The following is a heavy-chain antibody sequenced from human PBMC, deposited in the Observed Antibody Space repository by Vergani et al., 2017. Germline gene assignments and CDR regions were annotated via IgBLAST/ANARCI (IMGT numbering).Heavy chain of an antibody. D-gene: IGHD1-26*01. CDR2: IYYSGST. V-gene: IGHV4-61*08. CDR3: ARGAWKLNPPDP. CDR1: GGSISSGGYY. J-gene: IGHJ5*02. Sequence: QVQLQESGPGLVKPSETLSLTCTVSGGSISSGGYYWSWIRQPPGKGLEWIGYIYYSGSTNYNPSLKSRVTISVDTSKNQFSLKLSSVTAADTAVYYCARGAWKLNPPDPWGQGTLVTVSS.